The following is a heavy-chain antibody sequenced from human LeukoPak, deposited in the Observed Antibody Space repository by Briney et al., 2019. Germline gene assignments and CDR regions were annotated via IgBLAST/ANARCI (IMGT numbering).Heavy chain of an antibody. J-gene: IGHJ3*02. CDR1: GFTFSSYS. D-gene: IGHD4-23*01. Sequence: KSGGSLRLSCAASGFTFSSYSMNWVRQAPGKGREWVSSISSSSSYIYYADSVKGRFTISRDNAKNSLYLQMNSLRAEDTAVYYCARRTDYGGNSGAFDIWGQGTMVTVSS. CDR2: ISSSSSYI. V-gene: IGHV3-21*01. CDR3: ARRTDYGGNSGAFDI.